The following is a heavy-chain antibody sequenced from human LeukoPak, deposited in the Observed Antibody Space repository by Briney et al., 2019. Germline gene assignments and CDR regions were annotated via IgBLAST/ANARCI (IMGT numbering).Heavy chain of an antibody. CDR1: GFTFDDYA. CDR2: ISWNSGSI. CDR3: AKAYCSGGSCYLYAFDI. Sequence: GGSLRLSCAASGFTFDDYAMHWVRQAPGKGLEWVSGISWNSGSIGYADSVKGRFTISRDSAKNSLYLQMNSLRAEDTALYYRAKAYCSGGSCYLYAFDIWGQGTMVTVSS. V-gene: IGHV3-9*01. J-gene: IGHJ3*02. D-gene: IGHD2-15*01.